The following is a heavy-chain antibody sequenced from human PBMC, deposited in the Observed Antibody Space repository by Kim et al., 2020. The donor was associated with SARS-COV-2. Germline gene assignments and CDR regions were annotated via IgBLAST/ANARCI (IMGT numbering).Heavy chain of an antibody. D-gene: IGHD3-3*01. V-gene: IGHV3-15*01. CDR3: TPHFLEWSYGMDV. Sequence: ATPVKCRFTSSRDDSKNTLYLQMNSLKTEDTAVYYCTPHFLEWSYGMDVWGQGTTVTVSS. J-gene: IGHJ6*02.